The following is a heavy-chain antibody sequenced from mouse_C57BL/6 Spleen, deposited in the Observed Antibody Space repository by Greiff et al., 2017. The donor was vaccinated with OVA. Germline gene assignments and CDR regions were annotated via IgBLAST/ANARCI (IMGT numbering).Heavy chain of an antibody. CDR1: GFTFSDYY. D-gene: IGHD3-2*02. V-gene: IGHV5-16*01. CDR3: ARGRDSSGSYSFAD. Sequence: EVQLVESEGGLVQPGSSMKLSCTASGFTFSDYYMAWVRQVPEKGLEWVANINYGGSSTYYLDTLKSRFIISRDNAKNILYLQMSSLMSEDTATYYCARGRDSSGSYSFADWGQGTLVTVSA. CDR2: INYGGSST. J-gene: IGHJ3*01.